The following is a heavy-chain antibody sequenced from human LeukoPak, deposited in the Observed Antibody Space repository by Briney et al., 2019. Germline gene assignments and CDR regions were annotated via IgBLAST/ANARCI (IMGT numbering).Heavy chain of an antibody. CDR1: GFTFSSYS. J-gene: IGHJ6*03. Sequence: GGSLRLSCAASGFTFSSYSMNWVRQAPGKGLEWVSYISSSSSTIYYADSVKGRFTISRDTSKNTLYLQMNSPRAEDTAVYYCARGGGYSSSWYPLYYYYYMDVWGKGTTVTVSS. CDR3: ARGGGYSSSWYPLYYYYYMDV. CDR2: ISSSSSTI. D-gene: IGHD6-13*01. V-gene: IGHV3-48*01.